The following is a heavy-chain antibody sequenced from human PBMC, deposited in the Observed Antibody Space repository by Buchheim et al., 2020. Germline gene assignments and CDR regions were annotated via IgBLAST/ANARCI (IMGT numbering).Heavy chain of an antibody. CDR2: VYHGGST. CDR1: GGSITSHSW. CDR3: ASHIIILGNRGFDF. V-gene: IGHV4-4*02. J-gene: IGHJ4*02. Sequence: QVQLQESGPGLVKPSGTLSLTCTVSGGSITSHSWWSWVRQPPGTGLEWIGEVYHGGSTNYAPSLQSRVTLSVDKSKNQFSLKLSSVTAADTAVYYCASHIIILGNRGFDFWGQG. D-gene: IGHD1-26*01.